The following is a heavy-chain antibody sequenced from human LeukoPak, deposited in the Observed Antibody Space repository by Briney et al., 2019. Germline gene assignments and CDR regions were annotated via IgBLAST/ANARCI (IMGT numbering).Heavy chain of an antibody. Sequence: SVKVSCKASGGTFSSYALSWVRQAPGQGLEWMGGIIPIFGTANYAQKFQGRVTITADESTSTAYMELSSLRSEDTAVYFCARSRMAARQRINDAFDIWGQGTLVTVSS. CDR3: ARSRMAARQRINDAFDI. D-gene: IGHD6-6*01. V-gene: IGHV1-69*13. J-gene: IGHJ3*02. CDR1: GGTFSSYA. CDR2: IIPIFGTA.